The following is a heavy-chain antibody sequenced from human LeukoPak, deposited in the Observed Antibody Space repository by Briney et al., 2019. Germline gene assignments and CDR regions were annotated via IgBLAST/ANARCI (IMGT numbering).Heavy chain of an antibody. CDR1: GFTVSGNY. CDR2: IYSGGTT. V-gene: IGHV3-53*01. J-gene: IGHJ4*02. CDR3: ARGDDSSGYTLEY. Sequence: GGSLRLSCAASGFTVSGNYMSWVRQAPGKGLEWVSVIYSGGTTYYADSVKGRFTISRDNSKNTLYLQMNSLRAEDTAVYYCARGDDSSGYTLEYWGQGTLVTVSS. D-gene: IGHD3-22*01.